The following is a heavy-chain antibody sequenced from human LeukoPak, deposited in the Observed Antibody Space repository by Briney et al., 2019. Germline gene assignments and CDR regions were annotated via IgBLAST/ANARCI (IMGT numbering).Heavy chain of an antibody. CDR1: GGSISNSY. Sequence: KASETLSLTCTVSGGSISNSYWSWIRQPPGKGLEWIGYIYYSGSTNYNPSLRSRVTISVDTSKNQFSLKLSSVTAADTAVYFCARHGWHAWYFDLWGRGTLVTVSS. CDR2: IYYSGST. V-gene: IGHV4-59*12. J-gene: IGHJ2*01. CDR3: ARHGWHAWYFDL. D-gene: IGHD6-19*01.